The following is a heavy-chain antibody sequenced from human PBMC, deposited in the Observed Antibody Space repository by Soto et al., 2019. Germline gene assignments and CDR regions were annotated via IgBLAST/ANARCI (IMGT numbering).Heavy chain of an antibody. V-gene: IGHV3-53*01. CDR2: VYSGGTT. CDR1: GFAVSNNY. J-gene: IGHJ4*02. Sequence: GGSLRLSCVASGFAVSNNYMNWVRQAPGKGLEWGSVVYSGGTTYYADSVRGRFTVSRDDSKNTLFLQMSSLRAEDTAVYYCARAGSPFDSDSSGYWGFDHWGQGTLVT. CDR3: ARAGSPFDSDSSGYWGFDH. D-gene: IGHD3-22*01.